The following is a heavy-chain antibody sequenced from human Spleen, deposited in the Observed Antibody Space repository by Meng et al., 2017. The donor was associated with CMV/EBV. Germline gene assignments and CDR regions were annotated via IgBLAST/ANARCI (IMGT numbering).Heavy chain of an antibody. CDR3: ARYSNRYFDY. D-gene: IGHD4-11*01. CDR2: IYYDGST. CDR1: GFSVSRHY. Sequence: RLSCAASGFSVSRHYMNWVRQAPGKGLEWVAVIYYDGSTYYADSVKGRFTISRDNSKNTLYLEMNSLRAEDTAVYYCARYSNRYFDYWGQGTLVTVSS. J-gene: IGHJ4*02. V-gene: IGHV3-53*01.